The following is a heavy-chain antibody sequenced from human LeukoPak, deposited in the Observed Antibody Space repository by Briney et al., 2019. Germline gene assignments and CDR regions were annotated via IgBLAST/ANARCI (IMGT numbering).Heavy chain of an antibody. Sequence: SETLSLTCTVSGGSISSYYWSWIRQPPGKGLEWIGYIYYSGSTNYNPSLKSRVTISVDTSKNQFSLKLSSVTAADTAVYYCASRPVGATAYYYYGMDVWGQGTTVTVSS. D-gene: IGHD1-26*01. CDR3: ASRPVGATAYYYYGMDV. J-gene: IGHJ6*02. V-gene: IGHV4-59*12. CDR2: IYYSGST. CDR1: GGSISSYY.